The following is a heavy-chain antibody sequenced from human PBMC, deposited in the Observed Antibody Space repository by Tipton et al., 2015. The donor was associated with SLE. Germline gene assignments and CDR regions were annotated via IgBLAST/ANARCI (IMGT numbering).Heavy chain of an antibody. CDR3: ARRSTISHYYYGMDV. CDR1: GYSFTSYW. V-gene: IGHV5-51*03. J-gene: IGHJ6*02. D-gene: IGHD4/OR15-4a*01. CDR2: IYPGDSDT. Sequence: QLVQSGAEVKKPGESLKISCKGSGYSFTSYWIGWVRQMPGKGLEWMGIIYPGDSDTRYSPSFQGQVTILADKSISTAYLQWSSLKASDTAMYYCARRSTISHYYYGMDVWGQGTTVTVSS.